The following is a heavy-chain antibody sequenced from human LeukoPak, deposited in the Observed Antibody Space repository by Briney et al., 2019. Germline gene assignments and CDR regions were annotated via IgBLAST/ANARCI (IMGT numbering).Heavy chain of an antibody. CDR3: ARQHDSYFYYYVDV. V-gene: IGHV4-38-2*01. CDR1: GYSVNNGYY. CDR2: LYHSDSV. J-gene: IGHJ6*03. Sequence: KTSETLSLTRAVSGYSVNNGYYWVWIRQPPGKGLEWIGSLYHSDSVYYNTALQSRVSMSVDTSKNQFSLKLGFVTAADTAVYYSARQHDSYFYYYVDVWGSGTTVTVSS.